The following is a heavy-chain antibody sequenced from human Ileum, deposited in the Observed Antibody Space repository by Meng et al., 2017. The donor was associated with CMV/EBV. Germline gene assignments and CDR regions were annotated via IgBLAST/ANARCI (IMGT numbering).Heavy chain of an antibody. CDR2: IKEDGSEK. V-gene: IGHV3-7*01. J-gene: IGHJ5*02. Sequence: GESLKSSCETSGFTFTDRFMGWVRQAPGQGLECVADIKEDGSEKYYLDSVKGRFTISRDDAKASVYMEMHNLKVEDTAVYYCVTSGWYNDHWGQGTLVTVSS. CDR3: VTSGWYNDH. CDR1: GFTFTDRF. D-gene: IGHD6-19*01.